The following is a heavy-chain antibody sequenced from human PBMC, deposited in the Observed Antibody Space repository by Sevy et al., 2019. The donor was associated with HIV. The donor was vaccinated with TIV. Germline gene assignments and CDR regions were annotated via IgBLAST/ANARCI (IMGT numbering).Heavy chain of an antibody. Sequence: SETLSLSCAVYGGSFSGYYWSWIRQPPGKALEWIGEVNHSGSTNYNPALKSRVTISADTSKNQFSLKIDSVTAADTALYYCARHYVYSSSSAHFGFWGQGTLVTVSS. D-gene: IGHD6-6*01. J-gene: IGHJ4*02. CDR2: VNHSGST. V-gene: IGHV4-34*01. CDR3: ARHYVYSSSSAHFGF. CDR1: GGSFSGYY.